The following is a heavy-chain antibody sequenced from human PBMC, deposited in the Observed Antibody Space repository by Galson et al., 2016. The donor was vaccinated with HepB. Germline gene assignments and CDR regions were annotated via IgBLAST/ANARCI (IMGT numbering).Heavy chain of an antibody. CDR2: ISTGGRNT. D-gene: IGHD1-26*01. CDR3: AKDPSVVTAGGRWFDP. V-gene: IGHV3-23*01. CDR1: GFTFSSYG. J-gene: IGHJ5*02. Sequence: SLRLSCAASGFTFSSYGMTWVRQAPGKGLEWVSAISTGGRNTHYADSVKGRFTVSRDNSRSTLYLQMNSLRVEDTAVYYCAKDPSVVTAGGRWFDPWGQGTLVTVSS.